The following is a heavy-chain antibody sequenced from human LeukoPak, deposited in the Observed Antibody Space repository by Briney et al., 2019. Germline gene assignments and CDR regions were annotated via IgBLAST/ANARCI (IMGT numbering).Heavy chain of an antibody. Sequence: GASVKVSCKASGYTFTIYGISWVRQAPGQGLEWMGWISAYNGNTNYAQKLQGRVTMTTDTSTSTAYMELRSLRSDDTAVYYCARDRRYCSGGSCFDIDYWGQGTLVTVSS. CDR2: ISAYNGNT. CDR3: ARDRRYCSGGSCFDIDY. J-gene: IGHJ4*02. CDR1: GYTFTIYG. D-gene: IGHD2-15*01. V-gene: IGHV1-18*04.